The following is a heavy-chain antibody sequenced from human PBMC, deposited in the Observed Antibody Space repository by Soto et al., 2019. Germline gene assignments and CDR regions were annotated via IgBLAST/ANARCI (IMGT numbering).Heavy chain of an antibody. CDR3: ARDSLGAMVPGY. Sequence: SVKVSCKASGGTFSNYAISWVRQAPGQGLEWMGGIIPILDAVFYAPKFQGRVTITADESTSTAYMELRSLRSDDTAVYYCARDSLGAMVPGYWGQGTLVTVSS. D-gene: IGHD3-10*01. CDR1: GGTFSNYA. V-gene: IGHV1-69*13. J-gene: IGHJ4*02. CDR2: IIPILDAV.